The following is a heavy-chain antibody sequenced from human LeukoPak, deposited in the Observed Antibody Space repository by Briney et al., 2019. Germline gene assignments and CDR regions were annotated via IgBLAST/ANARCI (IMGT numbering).Heavy chain of an antibody. J-gene: IGHJ4*02. CDR2: ISWNSGSI. CDR3: AKASSSWNTFDY. D-gene: IGHD6-13*01. V-gene: IGHV3-9*03. Sequence: GGSLRLSCAASGFTFDDYAMHWVRQAPGKGLEWVSGISWNSGSIGYADSVKGRFTISRDNAKNSLYLQMNSLRAEDMALYYCAKASSSWNTFDYWGQGTLVTVSS. CDR1: GFTFDDYA.